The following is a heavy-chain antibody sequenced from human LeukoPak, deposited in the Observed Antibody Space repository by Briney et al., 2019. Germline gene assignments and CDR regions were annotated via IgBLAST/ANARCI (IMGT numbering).Heavy chain of an antibody. CDR3: ARPVGLRITTRYDAFDI. V-gene: IGHV4-38-2*01. D-gene: IGHD3-22*01. J-gene: IGHJ3*02. Sequence: SETLSLTCAVSGYSISSGYYWGCIRQPPAKGREWIGSSYHSGSVYYNPSLKSRITILVDTSKNQFSLHLRSVTASDTAVYYCARPVGLRITTRYDAFDIWGQRTMVTVSS. CDR1: GYSISSGYY. CDR2: SYHSGSV.